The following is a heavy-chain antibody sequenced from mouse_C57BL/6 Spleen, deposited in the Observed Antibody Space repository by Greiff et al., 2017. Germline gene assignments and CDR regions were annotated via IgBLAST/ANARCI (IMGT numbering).Heavy chain of an antibody. CDR3: TTSGTPDY. Sequence: EVQLQQSGAELVRPGASVKLSCTASGFNIKDDYMHWVKQRPEQGLEWIGWIDPENGDTEYASKFQGKATITADTSSNTAYLQLSSLTSEDTAVYYCTTSGTPDYWGQGTTRTVSS. CDR2: IDPENGDT. CDR1: GFNIKDDY. D-gene: IGHD4-1*01. J-gene: IGHJ2*01. V-gene: IGHV14-4*01.